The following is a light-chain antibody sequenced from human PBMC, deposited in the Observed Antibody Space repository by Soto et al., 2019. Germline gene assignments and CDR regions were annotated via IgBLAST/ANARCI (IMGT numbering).Light chain of an antibody. CDR2: GNS. CDR1: SSNIGAGYD. V-gene: IGLV1-40*01. CDR3: HSYDSSLSGSGV. Sequence: QSVLTHPPSMSGAPGQRITISCTVSSSNIGAGYDVHWYQQLPGTAPKLLIYGNSNRPSGVPDRFSGSKSGTSASLAITGLQAEDEADYYCHSYDSSLSGSGVFGGGTKVTVL. J-gene: IGLJ2*01.